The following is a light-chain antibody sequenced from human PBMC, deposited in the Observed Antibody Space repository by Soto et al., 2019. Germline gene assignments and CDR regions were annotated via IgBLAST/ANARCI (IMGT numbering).Light chain of an antibody. V-gene: IGKV3-15*01. CDR2: GAS. J-gene: IGKJ1*01. Sequence: EVVMTQSPVTLSVSPGERATLSCRASQSITTNLAWYQQKPGRAPRHLIYGASTRATGVPAMFSGSGSGTQFTLTINSLQSEDFADYYCQQYNDWPPKRTFGQGTRVDIK. CDR1: QSITTN. CDR3: QQYNDWPPKRT.